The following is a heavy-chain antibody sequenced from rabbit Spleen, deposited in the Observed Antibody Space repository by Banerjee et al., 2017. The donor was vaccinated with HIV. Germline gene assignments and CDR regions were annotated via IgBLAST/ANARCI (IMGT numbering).Heavy chain of an antibody. CDR1: GVSFSSGYD. CDR3: ARDTGSSFSSYGMDL. J-gene: IGHJ6*01. V-gene: IGHV1S45*01. CDR2: IDTGSSAFT. D-gene: IGHD8-1*01. Sequence: QEQLVESGGGLVKPGASLTLTCKASGVSFSSGYDMCWVRQAPGKGLEWIACIDTGSSAFTYYATWAKGRFACSKSSSTTVTLQMTRLTAADTATYFCARDTGSSFSSYGMDLWGQGTLVTVS.